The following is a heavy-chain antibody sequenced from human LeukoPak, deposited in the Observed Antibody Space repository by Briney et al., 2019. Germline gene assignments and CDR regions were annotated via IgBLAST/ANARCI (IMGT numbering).Heavy chain of an antibody. CDR3: ARHLAYDSSGYYHFNFDY. J-gene: IGHJ4*02. CDR2: INPNSGGT. V-gene: IGHV1-2*02. Sequence: ASVKVSCKASGYTFTGYYMHWVRQAPGQGLEWMGWINPNSGGTNYAQKFQGRVTMTTDTSTSTAYMELRSLRSDDTAVYYCARHLAYDSSGYYHFNFDYWGQGTLVTVSS. CDR1: GYTFTGYY. D-gene: IGHD3-22*01.